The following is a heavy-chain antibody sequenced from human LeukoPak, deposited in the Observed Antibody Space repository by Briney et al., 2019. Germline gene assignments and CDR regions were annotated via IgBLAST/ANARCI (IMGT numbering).Heavy chain of an antibody. J-gene: IGHJ4*02. V-gene: IGHV4-34*01. D-gene: IGHD2-21*02. CDR1: GFTFSDYY. CDR3: ARRSPLLAVTTAHYYDY. CDR2: IYYNGNT. Sequence: GSLRLSCAASGFTFSDYYMSWIRQPPGKGLEWIGEIYYNGNTFYNPSLKSRVILSVDTSKSQFSLRLNSVTAADTAIYYCARRSPLLAVTTAHYYDYWGQGTLVTVSS.